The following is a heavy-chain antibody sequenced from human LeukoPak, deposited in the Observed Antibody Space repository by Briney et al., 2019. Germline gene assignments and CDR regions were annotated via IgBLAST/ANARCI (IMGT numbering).Heavy chain of an antibody. D-gene: IGHD2-15*01. V-gene: IGHV4-30-4*01. CDR2: IYYSGST. J-gene: IGHJ6*02. CDR1: GGSISSGDYY. CDR3: ARDSLRVANYYYYGMDV. Sequence: PSETLSLTCTVSGGSISSGDYYWSWIRQPPGKGLEWIGYIYYSGSTYYNPSLKSRVTISVDTSKNQFSLKLSSVTAADTAVYYCARDSLRVANYYYYGMDVWGQGTTVTVSS.